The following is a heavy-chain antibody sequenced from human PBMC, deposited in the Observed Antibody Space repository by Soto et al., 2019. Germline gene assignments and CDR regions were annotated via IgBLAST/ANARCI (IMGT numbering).Heavy chain of an antibody. D-gene: IGHD4-4*01. J-gene: IGHJ4*02. V-gene: IGHV3-66*01. CDR3: ARDSYTRY. Sequence: GGSLRLSRAASGFIVSNSYMSWVRQAPGKGLEGVSIIYNEGTTYYADSVKGRFTVSRDDSKNTLYLEIRSLRAEDTAVYYCARDSYTRYWGQGTLVTVSS. CDR2: IYNEGTT. CDR1: GFIVSNSY.